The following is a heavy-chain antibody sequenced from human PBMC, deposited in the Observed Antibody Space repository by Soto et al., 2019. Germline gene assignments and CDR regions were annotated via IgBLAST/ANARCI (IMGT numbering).Heavy chain of an antibody. J-gene: IGHJ6*02. CDR2: ICHSGST. D-gene: IGHD4-17*01. V-gene: IGHV4-30-2*01. CDR1: GGSISSGGYS. CDR3: ARAHYGDYGYGMDV. Sequence: SETLSLTCAVSGGSISSGGYSWSWIRQPPGKGLEWIGYICHSGSTYYNPSLKSRVTISVDRSKNQFSLKLSSVTAADTAVYYCARAHYGDYGYGMDVWGQGTTVTVSS.